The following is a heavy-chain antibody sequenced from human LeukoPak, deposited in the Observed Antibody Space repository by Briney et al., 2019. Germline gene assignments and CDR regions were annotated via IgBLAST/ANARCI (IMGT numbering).Heavy chain of an antibody. Sequence: WIRQTPEKGLEWIGEMNPSGSTSYNPSLKSRVTISVDTSKNQFSLKLSSVTAADTAVYYCARGRQDVTMIVVVMTAVSYYLDVWGKGTTVTVS. CDR3: ARGRQDVTMIVVVMTAVSYYLDV. D-gene: IGHD3-22*01. CDR2: MNPSGST. V-gene: IGHV4-34*01. J-gene: IGHJ6*03.